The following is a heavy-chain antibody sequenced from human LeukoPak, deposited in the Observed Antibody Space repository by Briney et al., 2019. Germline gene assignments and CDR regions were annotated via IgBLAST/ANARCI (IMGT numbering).Heavy chain of an antibody. D-gene: IGHD2-2*01. CDR3: ARDFKRANFVSSSYVPDY. CDR1: GFTFNSYW. CDR2: VSADGSRS. Sequence: GGSLRLSCAASGFTFNSYWMHWVRQAPGKGLVWVSRVSADGSRSSYADSVKGRFTISRDNAKSTLHLQMNSLRAEDTAVYYCARDFKRANFVSSSYVPDYWGQGTLVTVSS. J-gene: IGHJ4*02. V-gene: IGHV3-74*01.